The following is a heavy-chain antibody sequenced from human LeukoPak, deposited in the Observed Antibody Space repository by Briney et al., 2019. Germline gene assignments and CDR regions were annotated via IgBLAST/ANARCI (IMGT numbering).Heavy chain of an antibody. J-gene: IGHJ4*02. Sequence: PSETLSLTCTVSGGSISSGGYYWSWIRQHPGKGLEWIGSIYYSGSTNYNPSLQGRVTISLDTSRNQFSLKLSSVTAPDTAVYYCASGDNDPLFDHWGQGTLVTVSS. D-gene: IGHD1-1*01. CDR1: GGSISSGGYY. CDR3: ASGDNDPLFDH. V-gene: IGHV4-31*03. CDR2: IYYSGST.